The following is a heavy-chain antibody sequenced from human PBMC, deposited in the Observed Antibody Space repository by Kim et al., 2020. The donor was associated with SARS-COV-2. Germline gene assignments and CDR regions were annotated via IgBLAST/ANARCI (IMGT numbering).Heavy chain of an antibody. V-gene: IGHV4-34*01. J-gene: IGHJ4*02. D-gene: IGHD1-7*01. CDR3: ATGEELPDY. CDR2: GST. Sequence: GSTNYNPSLKSRVTISVDTSKNQFSLKLSSVTAADTAVYYCATGEELPDYWGQGTLVTVSS.